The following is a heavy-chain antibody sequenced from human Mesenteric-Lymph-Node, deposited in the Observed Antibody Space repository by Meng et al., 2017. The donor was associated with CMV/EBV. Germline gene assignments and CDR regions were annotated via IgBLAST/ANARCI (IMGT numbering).Heavy chain of an antibody. CDR1: GGSISSYY. D-gene: IGHD3-22*01. Sequence: SETLSLTCTVSGGSISSYYWSWIRQPPGKGLEWIGYIYYSVSTNYNPSLKSRVTIPVDTSKNQFSLKLSSVTAADTAVYYCARGMGYYDSSGYSILYYYYGMDVWGQGTTVTVSS. J-gene: IGHJ6*02. CDR2: IYYSVST. V-gene: IGHV4-59*01. CDR3: ARGMGYYDSSGYSILYYYYGMDV.